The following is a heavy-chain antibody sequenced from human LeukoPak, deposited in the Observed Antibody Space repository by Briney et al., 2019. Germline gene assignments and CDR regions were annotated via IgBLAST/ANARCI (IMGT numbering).Heavy chain of an antibody. CDR3: ARERYGSGYYFDY. Sequence: GGSLRLSCAASGFTFSSYSMNWVRQAPGKGLEWVAVISYDGSNKYYADSVKGRFTISRDNSKNTLYLQMNSLRAEDTAVYYCARERYGSGYYFDYWGQGTLVTVSS. V-gene: IGHV3-30*03. CDR1: GFTFSSYS. J-gene: IGHJ4*02. D-gene: IGHD3-10*01. CDR2: ISYDGSNK.